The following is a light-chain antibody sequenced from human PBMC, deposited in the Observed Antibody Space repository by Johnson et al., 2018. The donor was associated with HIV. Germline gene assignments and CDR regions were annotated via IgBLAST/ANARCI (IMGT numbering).Light chain of an antibody. CDR3: GTWDSSLNSYV. CDR1: NSNIGNKY. Sequence: QSVLTQPPSVSATPGQKVTISCSGSNSNIGNKYVSWYQHSPGTAPKLLIYENNKRPSGIPDRFSGSKSGTSTTLGITGLQTGDEADYYCGTWDSSLNSYVFGTGTKVSVL. CDR2: ENN. J-gene: IGLJ1*01. V-gene: IGLV1-51*01.